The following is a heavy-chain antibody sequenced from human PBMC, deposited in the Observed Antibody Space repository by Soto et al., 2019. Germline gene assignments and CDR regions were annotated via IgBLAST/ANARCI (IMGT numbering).Heavy chain of an antibody. D-gene: IGHD4-17*01. Sequence: QVQLVQSGAEVMKPGASVKVSCKASGYTFTNYAMHWVRQAPGQRLEWMGWINAGNGNTKYSQKFQGRVTITRDTSASTAYMELSRLRSEDTAVYYSARTVGYYYGMDVWGQGTTVTVSS. CDR2: INAGNGNT. V-gene: IGHV1-3*01. CDR1: GYTFTNYA. J-gene: IGHJ6*02. CDR3: ARTVGYYYGMDV.